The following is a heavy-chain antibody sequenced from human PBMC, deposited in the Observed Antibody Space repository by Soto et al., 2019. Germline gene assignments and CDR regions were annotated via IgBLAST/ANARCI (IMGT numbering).Heavy chain of an antibody. J-gene: IGHJ4*02. CDR2: IKEDGSEK. V-gene: IGHV3-7*04. CDR3: ARGGYLPLPDY. Sequence: EVQLVESGGGLVRPGESLRLSCAASGFTFSNYWMNWVRQAPGRGLEWVAGIKEDGSEKNYVDSVKGRFTISRDNAKNTLYGYMTGVRAEDTAVYLCARGGYLPLPDYWGQGTLVTVSS. D-gene: IGHD2-15*01. CDR1: GFTFSNYW.